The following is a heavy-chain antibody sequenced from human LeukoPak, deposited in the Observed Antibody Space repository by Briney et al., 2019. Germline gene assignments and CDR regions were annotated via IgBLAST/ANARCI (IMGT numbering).Heavy chain of an antibody. D-gene: IGHD3-22*01. Sequence: SVKVSCKASGGTFSSYAISWVRQAPGQGLEWMGGIIPIFGTANYAQKLQGRVTMTTDTSTSTAYMELRSLRSDDTAVYYCARDLYYYDSSGLGYWGQGTLVTVSS. V-gene: IGHV1-69*05. CDR2: IIPIFGTA. J-gene: IGHJ4*02. CDR1: GGTFSSYA. CDR3: ARDLYYYDSSGLGY.